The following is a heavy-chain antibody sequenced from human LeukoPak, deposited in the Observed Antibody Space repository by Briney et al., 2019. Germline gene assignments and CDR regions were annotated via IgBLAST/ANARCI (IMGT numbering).Heavy chain of an antibody. D-gene: IGHD1-26*01. Sequence: GGSLRLSCAASGFTFSSYDIHWVRQATGKGLEWVSGIGTAGEIYYPGSVKGRFTISRENAKNSLYLQTNSLRAGDTAVYYCAKDSYSQEFDYWGQGTLVTVSS. CDR2: IGTAGEI. V-gene: IGHV3-13*01. CDR3: AKDSYSQEFDY. CDR1: GFTFSSYD. J-gene: IGHJ4*02.